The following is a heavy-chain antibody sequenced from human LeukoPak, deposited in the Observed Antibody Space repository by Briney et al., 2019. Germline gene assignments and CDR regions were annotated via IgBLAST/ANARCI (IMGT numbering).Heavy chain of an antibody. CDR1: GYTFTSYY. D-gene: IGHD3-9*01. Sequence: ASVKVSCKASGYTFTSYYMHWVRQAPGQGLEWMGIINPSGGSTSYAQKFQGRVTMTRDTPTSTVYMELSSLRSEDTAVYYCARNGLTGSYKGGAFDIWGQGTMVTVSS. CDR3: ARNGLTGSYKGGAFDI. V-gene: IGHV1-46*01. J-gene: IGHJ3*02. CDR2: INPSGGST.